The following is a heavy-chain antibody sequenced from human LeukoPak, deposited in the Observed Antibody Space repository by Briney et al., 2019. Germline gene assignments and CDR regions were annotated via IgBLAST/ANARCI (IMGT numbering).Heavy chain of an antibody. Sequence: PSETLSLTCAVYGGPFSGYYWRWIRHPPGKGLEWLGEMNHSGSTNYNPSLKSRVTISVDTSKNQFSLKLSSVTAADTAVYYCARVSIVVVVAATGQGFDPWGQGTLVTVSS. CDR2: MNHSGST. CDR1: GGPFSGYY. J-gene: IGHJ5*02. V-gene: IGHV4-34*01. CDR3: ARVSIVVVVAATGQGFDP. D-gene: IGHD2-15*01.